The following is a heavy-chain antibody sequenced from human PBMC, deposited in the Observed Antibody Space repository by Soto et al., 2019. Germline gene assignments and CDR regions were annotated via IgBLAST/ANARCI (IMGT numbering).Heavy chain of an antibody. CDR1: GFIFSTYG. J-gene: IGHJ4*02. Sequence: QVQLVQSGGCVVQPGRSLRLSCVASGFIFSTYGMHWVRQVPGKGLEWVAHISYDGSNEYYADSVKGRFTVSRDNAKNTLDLQMNGLKTEDTALYYCTKEYIVGTTWGYFESWGQGALGIVSS. CDR2: ISYDGSNE. D-gene: IGHD1-1*01. CDR3: TKEYIVGTTWGYFES. V-gene: IGHV3-30*18.